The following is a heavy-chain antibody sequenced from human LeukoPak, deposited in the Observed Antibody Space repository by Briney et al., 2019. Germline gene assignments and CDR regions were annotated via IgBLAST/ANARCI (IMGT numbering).Heavy chain of an antibody. CDR1: GGSISSYY. CDR3: AREAYRGSYYYGSGSYSGLDY. CDR2: IYYSGST. J-gene: IGHJ4*02. D-gene: IGHD3-10*01. Sequence: SETLSLTCTVSGGSISSYYWGWIRQPPGKGLEWIGYIYYSGSTNYNPSLKSRVTISVDTSKNQFSLKLSSVTAADTAVYYCAREAYRGSYYYGSGSYSGLDYWGQGTLVTVSS. V-gene: IGHV4-59*01.